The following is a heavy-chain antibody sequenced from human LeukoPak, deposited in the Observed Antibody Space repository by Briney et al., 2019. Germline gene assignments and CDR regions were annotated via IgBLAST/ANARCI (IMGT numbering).Heavy chain of an antibody. CDR2: IKQDGSEK. CDR3: ARVRGGRSYDAFDI. Sequence: PGGSLRLSCAASGFTFSNYWMSWVRQAPGKGLEWVANIKQDGSEKYYVDSVKGRFTISRDNAKNSLYLQMSSLRAEDTAVYYCARVRGGRSYDAFDIWGQGTMVTVSS. D-gene: IGHD2-15*01. CDR1: GFTFSNYW. J-gene: IGHJ3*02. V-gene: IGHV3-7*01.